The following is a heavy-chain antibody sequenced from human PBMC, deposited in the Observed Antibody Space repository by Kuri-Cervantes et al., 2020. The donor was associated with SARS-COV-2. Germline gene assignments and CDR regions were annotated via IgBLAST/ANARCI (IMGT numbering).Heavy chain of an antibody. D-gene: IGHD1-26*01. Sequence: ESLKISFTVSGGSISSYYWSWIRQPPGKGLEWIGYIYYSGSTNYNPSLKSRVTISVDTSKNQFSLKLSSVTAADTAVHYCARREYWYFDLWGRGTLVTVSS. CDR1: GGSISSYY. V-gene: IGHV4-59*01. CDR3: ARREYWYFDL. CDR2: IYYSGST. J-gene: IGHJ2*01.